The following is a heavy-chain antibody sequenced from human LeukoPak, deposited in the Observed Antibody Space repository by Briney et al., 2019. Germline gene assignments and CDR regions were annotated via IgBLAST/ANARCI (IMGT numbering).Heavy chain of an antibody. CDR2: IGSSSSYI. J-gene: IGHJ3*02. Sequence: GGSLRLSCAASGFTFSSYSMNWVRQAPGKGLEWVSSIGSSSSYIYYADSVKGRFTISRDNAKNSLYLQMNSLRAEDTAVYYCARDGSGLNAFDIWGQGTMVTVSS. CDR3: ARDGSGLNAFDI. V-gene: IGHV3-21*01. CDR1: GFTFSSYS. D-gene: IGHD2-2*03.